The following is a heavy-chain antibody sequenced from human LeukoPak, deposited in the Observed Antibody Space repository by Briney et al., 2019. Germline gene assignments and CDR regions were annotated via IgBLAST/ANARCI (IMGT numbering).Heavy chain of an antibody. CDR1: GFTFSSYA. CDR2: ISGSGGST. V-gene: IGHV3-23*01. J-gene: IGHJ4*02. CDR3: AKTATMVRGVQNFDY. Sequence: GGSLRLSCAASGFTFSSYAMSWVRQAPGKGLEWVSAISGSGGSTYYADSVKGRFTISRDNSKNTLYLQMSSLRAEDTAVYYCAKTATMVRGVQNFDYWGQGTLVTVSS. D-gene: IGHD3-10*01.